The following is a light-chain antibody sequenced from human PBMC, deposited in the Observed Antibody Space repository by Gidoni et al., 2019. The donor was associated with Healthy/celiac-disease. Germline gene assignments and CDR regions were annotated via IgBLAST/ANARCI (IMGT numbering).Light chain of an antibody. CDR2: WAS. CDR3: QQCYSTPYT. J-gene: IGKJ2*01. CDR1: QSVLYSSNNKNY. Sequence: DIVSAQSPDSLAVSLGERATINCKSSQSVLYSSNNKNYLAWYQQKPGQPPKLLIYWASTRASGVPDRFSGSGSGTDFTLTISSLQAEDVAVYYCQQCYSTPYTFGQGTKLEIK. V-gene: IGKV4-1*01.